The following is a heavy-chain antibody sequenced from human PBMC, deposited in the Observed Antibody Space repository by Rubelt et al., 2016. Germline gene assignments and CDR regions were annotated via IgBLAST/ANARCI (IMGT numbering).Heavy chain of an antibody. J-gene: IGHJ4*02. D-gene: IGHD3-3*01. CDR1: GFTFSNYG. Sequence: GRSLRLSCAASGFTFSNYGMHWVRQAPGKGLEWVAIIWYEGGNKYYADSVKGRFTISRDNSKNTLYLQMKSLRVEETGVYYCVRSRTIFGVVIPYYFDYWGQGSLVTVSS. V-gene: IGHV3-33*01. CDR2: IWYEGGNK. CDR3: VRSRTIFGVVIPYYFDY.